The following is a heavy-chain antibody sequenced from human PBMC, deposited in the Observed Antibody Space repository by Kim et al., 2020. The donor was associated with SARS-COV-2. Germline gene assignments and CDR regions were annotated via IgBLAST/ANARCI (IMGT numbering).Heavy chain of an antibody. CDR3: ARSYGSGSYLYFDF. D-gene: IGHD3-10*01. Sequence: SVKVSCKASGYTFTYRYLHWVRQAPGQALEWMGWITPFNGNTNYAQKFQDRVTITRDRSMSTAYMELSSLRSEDTAMYYCARSYGSGSYLYFDFWGRGTMVTVSS. CDR2: ITPFNGNT. V-gene: IGHV1-45*02. J-gene: IGHJ2*01. CDR1: GYTFTYRY.